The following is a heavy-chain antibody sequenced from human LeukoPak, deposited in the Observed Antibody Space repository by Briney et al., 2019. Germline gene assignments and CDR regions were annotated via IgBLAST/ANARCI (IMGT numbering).Heavy chain of an antibody. D-gene: IGHD3-16*01. Sequence: GGSLKLSCAASGFTFSGSTMYWVRQASGKGLEWVGRIRTKANSYATEYAASVKGRFTISRDDSKNTAYLQMNSLKTEDTAVYYCTSGSYWFDPWGQGTPVTVSS. CDR1: GFTFSGST. J-gene: IGHJ5*02. CDR3: TSGSYWFDP. V-gene: IGHV3-73*01. CDR2: IRTKANSYAT.